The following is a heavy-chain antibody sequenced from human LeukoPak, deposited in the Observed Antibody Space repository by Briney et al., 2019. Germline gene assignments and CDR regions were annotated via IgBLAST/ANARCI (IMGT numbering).Heavy chain of an antibody. D-gene: IGHD2-8*01. CDR1: GFTFSSHW. CDR3: AKWFKVS. V-gene: IGHV3-7*03. J-gene: IGHJ5*02. CDR2: IKYDGREI. Sequence: TGGSLRLSCGASGFTFSSHWMNWVRQAPGKGLEWVASIKYDGREIFYADSVKGRFTISRDNAKNSLNLQMNSLRAEDTAVYYCAKWFKVSWGQGTLVTVSS.